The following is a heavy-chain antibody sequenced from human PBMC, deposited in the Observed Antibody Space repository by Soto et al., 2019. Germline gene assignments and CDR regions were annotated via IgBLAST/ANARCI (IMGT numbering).Heavy chain of an antibody. D-gene: IGHD2-15*01. CDR2: IYYSGST. CDR3: ATHAYVDFVF. V-gene: IGHV4-39*01. J-gene: IGHJ4*02. Sequence: PWETLSLTSTVSGGSINRSSYYWGWIRQTPGKGLEWIGSIYYSGSTYYNPSLKSRVTISVDTSTNQFSLKLSSVTAADTAFYYCATHAYVDFVFWRQGPLVSVS. CDR1: GGSINRSSYY.